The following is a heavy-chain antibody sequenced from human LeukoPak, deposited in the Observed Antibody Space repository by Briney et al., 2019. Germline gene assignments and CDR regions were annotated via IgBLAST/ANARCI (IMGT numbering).Heavy chain of an antibody. D-gene: IGHD2-2*01. Sequence: ASVKVSCKASGYTFTSYYMHWVRQAPGQGLEWMGIVNPSGGSTSYAQKFQGRVTMTRDTSTSTVYMELSSLRSEDTAVYYCACSTSLMGAFDIWGQGTMVTVSS. V-gene: IGHV1-46*01. CDR2: VNPSGGST. J-gene: IGHJ3*02. CDR3: ACSTSLMGAFDI. CDR1: GYTFTSYY.